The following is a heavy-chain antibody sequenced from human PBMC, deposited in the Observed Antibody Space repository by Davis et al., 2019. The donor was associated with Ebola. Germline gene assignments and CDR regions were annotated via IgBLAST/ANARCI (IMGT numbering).Heavy chain of an antibody. D-gene: IGHD5-18*01. CDR3: ARRGYSYGYKY. V-gene: IGHV4-34*12. J-gene: IGHJ4*02. Sequence: GPLRLSCAVHGGSFSGYYWSWIRQPPGKGLEWIGEIIHIGSTNYNPSLKSRVTISVDTSKNQFSLKLSSVTAADTAVYYCARRGYSYGYKYWGQGTLVTVSS. CDR2: IIHIGST. CDR1: GGSFSGYY.